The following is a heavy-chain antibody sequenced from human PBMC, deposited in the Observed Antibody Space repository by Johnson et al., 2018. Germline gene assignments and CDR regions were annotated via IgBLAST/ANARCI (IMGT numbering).Heavy chain of an antibody. J-gene: IGHJ6*02. CDR3: AGVPQQTHMAPLFYYGMDV. CDR1: EFTFSNYT. V-gene: IGHV3-21*01. D-gene: IGHD6-13*01. Sequence: QSGRSLRLSCAASEFTFSNYTMNWVRQAPGKGLEWVSSISSSSSYIYYTDSVKGRFTISRDNAKNSLYLQMNSRGGEDTAVYYCAGVPQQTHMAPLFYYGMDVWGQGTTVTVSS. CDR2: ISSSSSYI.